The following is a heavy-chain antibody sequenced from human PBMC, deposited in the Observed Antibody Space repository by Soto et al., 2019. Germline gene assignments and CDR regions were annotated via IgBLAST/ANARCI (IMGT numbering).Heavy chain of an antibody. Sequence: EVQLLESGGGLVQPGGSLRLSCAASGFTFSSYAMSWVRQAPGKGLEWVSAISGSGGSTYYADSVEGRFTVSRDNSKNTLHLQRNSLRDEDTAVYYCAKQGYSYGYGDYWGQGTLVTVSS. CDR2: ISGSGGST. J-gene: IGHJ4*02. CDR3: AKQGYSYGYGDY. CDR1: GFTFSSYA. V-gene: IGHV3-23*01. D-gene: IGHD5-18*01.